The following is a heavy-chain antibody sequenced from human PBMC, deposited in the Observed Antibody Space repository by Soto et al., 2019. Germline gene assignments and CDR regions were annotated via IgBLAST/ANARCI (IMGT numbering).Heavy chain of an antibody. D-gene: IGHD3-9*01. V-gene: IGHV4-59*08. CDR1: GGSISSYY. CDR2: IYYSGST. Sequence: PSETLSLTCTVSGGSISSYYWSWIRQPPGKGLEWIGYIYYSGSTNYNPSLKSRVTISVDTSKNQFSLKLSSVTAADTAVYYCARMNYDILTGYYAPRQSNWFDPWGQGTLVTVSS. CDR3: ARMNYDILTGYYAPRQSNWFDP. J-gene: IGHJ5*02.